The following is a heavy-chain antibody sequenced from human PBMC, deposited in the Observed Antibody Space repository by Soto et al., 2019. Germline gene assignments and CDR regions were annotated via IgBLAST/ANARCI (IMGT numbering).Heavy chain of an antibody. CDR1: GFTFSSYS. Sequence: EVQLVESGGGLVKPGGSLRLSCAASGFTFSSYSMNWVRQAPGKGLEWVSSISSSTSYIYSADSVKGRFTISRDNAKNSLYLQMNSLRAEDPAVYYCARAGRDGYNWDYWGQGTLVTVSS. V-gene: IGHV3-21*01. D-gene: IGHD5-18*01. CDR2: ISSSTSYI. CDR3: ARAGRDGYNWDY. J-gene: IGHJ4*02.